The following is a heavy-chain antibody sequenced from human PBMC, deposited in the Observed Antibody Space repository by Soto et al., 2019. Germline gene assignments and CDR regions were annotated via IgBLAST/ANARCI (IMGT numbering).Heavy chain of an antibody. V-gene: IGHV3-30*04. CDR1: GFTFSSYA. CDR3: AKDLYYYDFSLDDS. Sequence: LRLSCIGSGFTFSSYAMHWVRLAPGKGLEWVAVVSYDGSIENYADSVRGRFTISRDNSKNTVFLQMNSLRVEDTAVYYCAKDLYYYDFSLDDSWGQGTLVTVSS. D-gene: IGHD3-16*01. J-gene: IGHJ5*02. CDR2: VSYDGSIE.